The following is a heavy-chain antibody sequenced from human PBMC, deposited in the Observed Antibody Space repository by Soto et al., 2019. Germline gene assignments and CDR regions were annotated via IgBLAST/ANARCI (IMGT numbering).Heavy chain of an antibody. V-gene: IGHV3-74*01. CDR2: ISPDGSVT. CDR1: GSTVSGHW. CDR3: ARGINYAMDV. Sequence: VQLVESGGGSVQPGGSLRLSCAASGSTVSGHWMHWVRQEPGRGLVWVSLISPDGSVTTYADSVKGRFTISRDNAKNTLTLQMNSLRAEYTAVYYCARGINYAMDVWGQGTTVTVSS. J-gene: IGHJ6*02.